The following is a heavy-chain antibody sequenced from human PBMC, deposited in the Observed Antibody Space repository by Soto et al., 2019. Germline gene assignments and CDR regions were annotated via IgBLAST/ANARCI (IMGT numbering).Heavy chain of an antibody. V-gene: IGHV1-2*04. CDR1: EYTFTGYY. Sequence: ASVKVSCKASEYTFTGYYMHWVRQAPGQGLEWMGWINPNSGGTNYAQQFQGWVTMTRDTSISTAYMELSRLRSDDTAVYYCARGRRDSGGYYGYYFDYWGQGTLVTVSS. J-gene: IGHJ4*02. CDR3: ARGRRDSGGYYGYYFDY. CDR2: INPNSGGT. D-gene: IGHD3-22*01.